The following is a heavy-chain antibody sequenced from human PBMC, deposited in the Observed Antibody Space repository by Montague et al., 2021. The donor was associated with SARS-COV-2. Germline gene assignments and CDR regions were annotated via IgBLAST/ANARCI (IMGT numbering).Heavy chain of an antibody. V-gene: IGHV4-39*01. CDR2: VHYGGST. J-gene: IGHJ4*02. Sequence: SETLSLTCTVSGGSISGNSYYWGWIRQPPGKGLQWIGGVHYGGSTYYNPSLKSRVTTSVDTSKNQFSLRLSSVTAADTALYYCVCVDTAVVTLDYWGQGTLVTVSS. CDR3: VCVDTAVVTLDY. D-gene: IGHD5-18*01. CDR1: GGSISGNSYY.